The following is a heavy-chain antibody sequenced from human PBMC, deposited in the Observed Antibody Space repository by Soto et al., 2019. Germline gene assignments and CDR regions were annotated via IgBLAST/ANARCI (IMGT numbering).Heavy chain of an antibody. CDR3: ARTYGDQTSLFDY. V-gene: IGHV4-31*03. CDR1: GGSISSGGYY. Sequence: QVQLQESGPGLVKPSQTLSLTCTVSGGSISSGGYYWSWIRQHPGKGLEWIGYIYYSGSTYYNPSLKSRVIISVDTSKNQFSLKLSSVTAADTAVYYCARTYGDQTSLFDYWGQGTLVTVSS. J-gene: IGHJ4*02. D-gene: IGHD4-17*01. CDR2: IYYSGST.